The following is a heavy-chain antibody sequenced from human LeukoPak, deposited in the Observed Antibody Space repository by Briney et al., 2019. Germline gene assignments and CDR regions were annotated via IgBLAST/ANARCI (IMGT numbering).Heavy chain of an antibody. CDR3: ARGIAARQSIFDY. Sequence: KPPDTLSLTCAVYVESFSGHYWSGIREPRGKGLGWIGEINHSGSTNYNPSLKSRVTISVDTSKNQFSLKLSSVTAADTAVYYCARGIAARQSIFDYWGQETLVTVSS. J-gene: IGHJ4*02. CDR2: INHSGST. CDR1: VESFSGHY. D-gene: IGHD6-6*01. V-gene: IGHV4-34*01.